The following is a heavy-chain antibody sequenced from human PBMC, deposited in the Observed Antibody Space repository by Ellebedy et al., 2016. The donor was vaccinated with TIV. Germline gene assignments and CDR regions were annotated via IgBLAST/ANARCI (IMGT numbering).Heavy chain of an antibody. V-gene: IGHV4-59*01. D-gene: IGHD1-7*01. CDR1: GGSISSYY. J-gene: IGHJ5*02. CDR2: IYYSGST. CDR3: ARDRGPNWNYGRGRFDP. Sequence: SETLSLTCTVSGGSISSYYWSWIRQPPGKGLEWIGYIYYSGSTNYNPSLKSRVTISVDTSKNQFSLKLSSVTAAETAVYYCARDRGPNWNYGRGRFDPWGQGTLVTVSS.